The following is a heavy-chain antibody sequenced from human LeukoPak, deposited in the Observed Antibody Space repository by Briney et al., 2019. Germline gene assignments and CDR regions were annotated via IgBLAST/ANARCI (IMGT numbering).Heavy chain of an antibody. V-gene: IGHV3-21*01. J-gene: IGHJ6*02. Sequence: GSLRLSCAASGFTFSSYSVNRVRQAPGKGLEWVSSISSSSSYIYYADSVKGRFTISRDNAKNSLYLQMNSLRAEDTAVYYCARDERRGSSWSHPTYYYYYGMDVWGQGTTVTVSS. CDR1: GFTFSSYS. CDR3: ARDERRGSSWSHPTYYYYYGMDV. D-gene: IGHD6-13*01. CDR2: ISSSSSYI.